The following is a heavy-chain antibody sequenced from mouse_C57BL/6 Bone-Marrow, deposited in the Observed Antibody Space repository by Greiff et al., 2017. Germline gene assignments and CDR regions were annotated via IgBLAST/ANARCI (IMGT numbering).Heavy chain of an antibody. CDR2: IDPSDSYT. D-gene: IGHD1-1*01. CDR3: ARSSYFDD. Sequence: VQLQQPGAELVRPGTSVTLSCKASGYTFTSYWMHWVKQRPGQGLEWIGVIDPSDSYTNYNQKFKGKATLTVDTSSSTAYMQLSSLTSEDSAVXYCARSSYFDDWGQGTTLTVSS. CDR1: GYTFTSYW. J-gene: IGHJ2*01. V-gene: IGHV1-59*01.